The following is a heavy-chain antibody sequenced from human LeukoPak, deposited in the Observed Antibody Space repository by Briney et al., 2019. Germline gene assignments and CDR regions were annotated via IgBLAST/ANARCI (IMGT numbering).Heavy chain of an antibody. CDR3: SIMITFGGVIVPSYFDY. CDR1: GGTFSSYA. CDR2: IIPIFGTA. Sequence: SVKVSCKASGGTFSSYAISWVRQAPGQGLEWMGGIIPIFGTANYAQKFQGRVTITTDESTSTAYMELSSLRSEDTAVYYCSIMITFGGVIVPSYFDYWGQGTLVTVSS. D-gene: IGHD3-16*02. J-gene: IGHJ4*02. V-gene: IGHV1-69*05.